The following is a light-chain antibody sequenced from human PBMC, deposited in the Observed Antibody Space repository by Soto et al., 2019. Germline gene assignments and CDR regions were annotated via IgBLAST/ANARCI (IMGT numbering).Light chain of an antibody. CDR2: EVS. CDR3: SSYAGSNDYV. V-gene: IGLV2-8*01. Sequence: QSALTQPPSASGSPGQSVTISCTGTSSDVGDYDYVSWYQHHPGKAPNLMIYEVSKRPSGVPARFSGSKYGNTASLTVSGLQAEEEAEYYCSSYAGSNDYVFGTGTQLTVL. J-gene: IGLJ1*01. CDR1: SSDVGDYDY.